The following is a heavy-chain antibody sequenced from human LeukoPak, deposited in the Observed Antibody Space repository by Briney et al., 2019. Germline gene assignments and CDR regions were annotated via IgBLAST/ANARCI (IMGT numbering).Heavy chain of an antibody. J-gene: IGHJ6*02. V-gene: IGHV3-64D*09. CDR1: GFTISIHH. CDR2: IFANGHVT. CDR3: VKSPTDGLDV. Sequence: GGSLRLSCSASGFTISIHHMHWVRQAPGKGLEYVSTIFANGHVTSYAASVKGRFTTSRDDSKNTVYLQMSSLRPEDTAVYYCVKSPTDGLDVWGPGDTVTVSS.